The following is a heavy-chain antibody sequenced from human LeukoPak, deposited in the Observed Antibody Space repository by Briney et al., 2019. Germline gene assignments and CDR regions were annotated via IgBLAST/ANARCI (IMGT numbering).Heavy chain of an antibody. J-gene: IGHJ4*02. D-gene: IGHD6-19*01. CDR3: ARNTAVMGRFDY. V-gene: IGHV4-59*08. Sequence: SETLSITCTVSGGSISSYYWSWIRQPPGKGLEWIGYIYYSGSTNYNPSLKSRVTISVDTSKNQFSLKLSSVTAADTAVYYCARNTAVMGRFDYWGQGTLVTVSS. CDR1: GGSISSYY. CDR2: IYYSGST.